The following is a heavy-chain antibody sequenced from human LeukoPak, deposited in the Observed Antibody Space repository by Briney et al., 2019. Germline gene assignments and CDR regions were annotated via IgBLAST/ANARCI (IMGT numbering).Heavy chain of an antibody. V-gene: IGHV4-34*01. CDR3: ARGPYSYDSSGAFDI. J-gene: IGHJ3*02. Sequence: SETLSLTCAVYGGSFSGYYWSWIRQPPGKGLEWIGEINHSGSTNYNPSLKSRVTMSVDMSKKQFSLKLSSVTAADTAVYFCARGPYSYDSSGAFDIWGQGTMVTVSS. D-gene: IGHD3-22*01. CDR1: GGSFSGYY. CDR2: INHSGST.